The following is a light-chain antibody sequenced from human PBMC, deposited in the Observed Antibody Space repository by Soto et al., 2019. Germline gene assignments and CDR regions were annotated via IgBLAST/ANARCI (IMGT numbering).Light chain of an antibody. CDR3: QQRYSTPHT. J-gene: IGKJ2*01. Sequence: DIQMTQSPSSLSASVGDRVTITCRASQSISSYLNWYQQKPGKAPKLLIYAASSLQSEVPSRFSGSGSGTDFTLTISSLQPEDFATYYCQQRYSTPHTFGQGTKLEIK. CDR2: AAS. CDR1: QSISSY. V-gene: IGKV1-39*01.